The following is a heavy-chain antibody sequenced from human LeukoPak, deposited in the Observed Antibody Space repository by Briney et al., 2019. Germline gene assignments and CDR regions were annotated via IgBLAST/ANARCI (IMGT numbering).Heavy chain of an antibody. CDR1: GITLSNYG. V-gene: IGHV3-23*01. J-gene: IGHJ4*02. CDR2: ISDRGGST. D-gene: IGHD3-10*01. CDR3: AKRGVVIRAVIIVGFHKEAYYFDY. Sequence: GGSLRLSCAVSGITLSNYGMSWVRQAPGKGLQWVAGISDRGGSTNYADSVKGRFTISRDNSKNTLYLQMNSLRAGDTAVYFCAKRGVVIRAVIIVGFHKEAYYFDYWGQGALVTVSS.